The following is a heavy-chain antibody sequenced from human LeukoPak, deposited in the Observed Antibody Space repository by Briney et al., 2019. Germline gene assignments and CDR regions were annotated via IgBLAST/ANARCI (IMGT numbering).Heavy chain of an antibody. J-gene: IGHJ4*02. CDR3: AKSPPRRSYDFWSGYYSGPDY. D-gene: IGHD3-3*01. CDR2: ISGSGGST. V-gene: IGHV3-23*01. CDR1: GFTFSSYA. Sequence: GGSLRLSCAASGFTFSSYAMSWVRQAPGKGLEWVSAISGSGGSTYYADSVKGRFTISRDNSKNTLYLQMNSLRAEDTAVYYCAKSPPRRSYDFWSGYYSGPDYWGQGTPVTVSS.